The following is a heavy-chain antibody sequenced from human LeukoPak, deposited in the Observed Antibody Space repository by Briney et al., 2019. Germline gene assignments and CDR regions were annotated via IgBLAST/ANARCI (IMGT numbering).Heavy chain of an antibody. Sequence: GGSLRLSCAASGFMFSTYWMSWVRQAPGKGLERVANIKEEGSGKYCVDSVKGRFTISRDNAKNSLFLQMNSQGVDDTAVYYCARGESYYANWGQGTLVTVSS. J-gene: IGHJ4*02. D-gene: IGHD3-10*01. CDR2: IKEEGSGK. CDR3: ARGESYYAN. CDR1: GFMFSTYW. V-gene: IGHV3-7*04.